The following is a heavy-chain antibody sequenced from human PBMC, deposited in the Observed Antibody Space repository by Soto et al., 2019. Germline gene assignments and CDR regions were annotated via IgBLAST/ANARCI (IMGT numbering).Heavy chain of an antibody. D-gene: IGHD2-15*01. Sequence: SQTLSLTCAISGDSVSSNSAAWNWIRQSPLRGLEWLGRTYYRSKWFNDYAVSVESRIIINPDTSKNQFSLQLNSVTPEDTAVYYCARDPGDGCSGGACYSRGFDYWGQGTLVTVSS. CDR2: TYYRSKWFN. V-gene: IGHV6-1*01. J-gene: IGHJ4*02. CDR3: ARDPGDGCSGGACYSRGFDY. CDR1: GDSVSSNSAA.